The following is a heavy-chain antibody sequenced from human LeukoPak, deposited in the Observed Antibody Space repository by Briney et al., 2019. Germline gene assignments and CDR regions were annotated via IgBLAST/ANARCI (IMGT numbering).Heavy chain of an antibody. CDR2: INSDGSST. D-gene: IGHD3-22*01. V-gene: IGHV3-74*01. CDR3: ASSSGGFNWFDP. CDR1: GFTFSTYS. J-gene: IGHJ5*02. Sequence: GGSLRLSCAAPGFTFSTYSMNWVRQAPGKGLVWVSRINSDGSSTNYADSVKGRFTISRDNAKNTLYLQMNSLRVEDTAVYYCASSSGGFNWFDPWGQGTLVTVSS.